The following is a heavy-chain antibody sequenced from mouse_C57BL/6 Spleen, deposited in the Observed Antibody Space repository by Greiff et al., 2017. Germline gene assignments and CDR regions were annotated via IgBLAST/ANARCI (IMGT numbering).Heavy chain of an antibody. CDR2: IDPENGDT. CDR3: TTTDRYDGYDGEFAY. D-gene: IGHD2-3*01. J-gene: IGHJ3*01. V-gene: IGHV14-4*01. Sequence: VQLQQSGAELVRPGASVTLSCTASGFNIKDDYMHWVKQRPEQGLEWIGWIDPENGDTEYASKFQGKATITADTSSNTAYLQRSSLTSEDTAVYYCTTTDRYDGYDGEFAYWGQVTLVTVSA. CDR1: GFNIKDDY.